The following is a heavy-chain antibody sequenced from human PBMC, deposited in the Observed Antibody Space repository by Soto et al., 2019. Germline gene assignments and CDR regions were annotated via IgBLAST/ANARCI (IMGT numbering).Heavy chain of an antibody. CDR1: GFIFSRYS. CDR3: ARGSAFIGLDY. CDR2: IGTSGSYI. D-gene: IGHD1-26*01. Sequence: GGSLILSCAVSGFIFSRYSMNWVRQAPRKGLEWVSSIGTSGSYIYDTDSVKGRFTISRDNTKDSLYLQMNSLRAEDTAIYYCARGSAFIGLDYWGQGTPVTVSS. J-gene: IGHJ4*02. V-gene: IGHV3-21*01.